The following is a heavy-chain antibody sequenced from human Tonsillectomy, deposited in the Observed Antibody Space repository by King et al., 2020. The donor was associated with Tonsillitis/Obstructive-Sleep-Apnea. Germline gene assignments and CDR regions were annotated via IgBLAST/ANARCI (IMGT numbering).Heavy chain of an antibody. V-gene: IGHV3-30*04. Sequence: VQLVESGGGVVQPGRSLRLSCAASGFTFSSYAMHWVRQAPGKGLEWVAVISYDGSNKYYVDSVKGRFTISRDNSKNTLYLQMNSLRAEDTAVYYCSREAVVGTSEGGIDYWGQGTLVTVSS. CDR3: SREAVVGTSEGGIDY. J-gene: IGHJ4*02. D-gene: IGHD6-19*01. CDR2: ISYDGSNK. CDR1: GFTFSSYA.